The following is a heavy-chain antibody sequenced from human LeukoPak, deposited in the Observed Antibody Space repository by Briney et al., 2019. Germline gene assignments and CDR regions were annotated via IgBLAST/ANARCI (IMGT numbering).Heavy chain of an antibody. CDR2: IYYSGST. CDR1: GGSISSYY. CDR3: ARVAWNDRFYFDY. J-gene: IGHJ4*02. D-gene: IGHD1-1*01. Sequence: SETLSLTCTVSGGSISSYYWSWIRQPPGKGLEWIGYIYYSGSTNYNPSLKSRVTISVDTSKNQFSLKLSSVTAADTAVYYCARVAWNDRFYFDYWGQGTLVTVSS. V-gene: IGHV4-59*01.